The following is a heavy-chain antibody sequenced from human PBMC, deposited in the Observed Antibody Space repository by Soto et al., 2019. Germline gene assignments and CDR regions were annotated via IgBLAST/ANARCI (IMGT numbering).Heavy chain of an antibody. J-gene: IGHJ4*02. D-gene: IGHD3-16*02. Sequence: ASVKVSCKASGYTFTSYGISWVRQAPGQGLEWMGWISAYNGNTNYAQKLQGRVTMTTDTSTSTAYMELRSLRSDDTAAYYCARDPVCWSYRSHYGYLGECTLVTVSS. CDR3: ARDPVCWSYRSHYGY. CDR1: GYTFTSYG. V-gene: IGHV1-18*04. CDR2: ISAYNGNT.